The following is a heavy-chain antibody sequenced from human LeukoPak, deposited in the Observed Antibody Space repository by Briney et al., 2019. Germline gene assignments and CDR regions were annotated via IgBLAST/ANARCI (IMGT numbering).Heavy chain of an antibody. CDR1: GFTFSSYS. V-gene: IGHV3-21*06. J-gene: IGHJ4*02. Sequence: GESLRLSCAASGFTFSSYSMNWVRQAPGKGLEWVSSISSSSTYLYYADSVKGRFTISRDKAKNSLYLQMNSLRAEDTAVYYCARDLTTVTTAVFAYWGQGTLVTVSP. CDR3: ARDLTTVTTAVFAY. D-gene: IGHD4-11*01. CDR2: ISSSSTYL.